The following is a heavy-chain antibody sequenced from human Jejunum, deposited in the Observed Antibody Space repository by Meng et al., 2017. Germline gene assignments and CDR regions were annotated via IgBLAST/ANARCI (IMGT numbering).Heavy chain of an antibody. D-gene: IGHD3-10*02. J-gene: IGHJ4*02. CDR3: ARDWGDVRGGFDF. V-gene: IGHV6-1*01. CDR1: GDSVSSNSAA. Sequence: QVPPHRAGPGLVKPPQTLSPTCAISGDSVSSNSAAWNWIRQSPSRGLEWLGRTYYRSKYYNDYALSVKSRITINPDTSKNQFSLQLNSVTPEDTAIYYCARDWGDVRGGFDFWGQGTLVTVSS. CDR2: TYYRSKYYN.